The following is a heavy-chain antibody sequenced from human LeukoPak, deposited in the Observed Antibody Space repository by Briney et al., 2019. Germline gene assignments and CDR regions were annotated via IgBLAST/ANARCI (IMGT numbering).Heavy chain of an antibody. Sequence: APVKVSCKASGYTFTGYYMHWVRQAPGQGLEWMGWINPNSGGTNYAQKFQGRVTMTRDTSISTAYMELSRLRSDDTAVYYCARVGYCSGGSCYNDAFDIWGQGTMVTVSS. CDR2: INPNSGGT. CDR3: ARVGYCSGGSCYNDAFDI. CDR1: GYTFTGYY. J-gene: IGHJ3*02. D-gene: IGHD2-15*01. V-gene: IGHV1-2*02.